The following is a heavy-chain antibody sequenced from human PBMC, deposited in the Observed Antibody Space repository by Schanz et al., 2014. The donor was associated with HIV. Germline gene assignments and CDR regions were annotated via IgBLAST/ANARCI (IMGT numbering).Heavy chain of an antibody. D-gene: IGHD1-26*01. CDR3: ARGSSTRDWIDP. J-gene: IGHJ5*02. CDR2: TVYSGSS. Sequence: QVQVQESGPGLMKPLQTLSLTCNVSGVSMSSGTYYWNWIRQRPGKSLEWIGYTVYSGSSYYNPSLKSRVTRSLGSSKEGFSLKLSSVTAADTAIYYCARGSSTRDWIDPWGQGTLVTVSS. V-gene: IGHV4-31*03. CDR1: GVSMSSGTYY.